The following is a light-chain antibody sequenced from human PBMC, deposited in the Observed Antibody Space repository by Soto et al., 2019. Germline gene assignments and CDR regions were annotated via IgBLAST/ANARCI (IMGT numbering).Light chain of an antibody. Sequence: DIQMTQSPSSLSASVGDRVTITCRASQSISSYLNWYQQKPGKAPKLLIYAASSLQRGVPSRFSGSGSGTDFTLPIRSRQPEDFAIYYCQQSYSTLLPFGGGTKGDIK. CDR2: AAS. J-gene: IGKJ4*01. CDR1: QSISSY. V-gene: IGKV1-39*01. CDR3: QQSYSTLLP.